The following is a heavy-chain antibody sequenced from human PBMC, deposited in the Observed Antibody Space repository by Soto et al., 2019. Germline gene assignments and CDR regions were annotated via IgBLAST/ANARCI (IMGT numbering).Heavy chain of an antibody. Sequence: GGSLRLSCAASGFTFNNAWMNWVRQAPGKGLEWVGRIKSKTDGGTTDYAAPVKGRFTISRDNGKNSLYLQMNSLRPEDTALYYCAKDHYGSAIYGMDVWGQGTTVTVSS. J-gene: IGHJ6*02. D-gene: IGHD3-10*01. CDR1: GFTFNNAW. CDR3: AKDHYGSAIYGMDV. V-gene: IGHV3-15*07. CDR2: IKSKTDGGTT.